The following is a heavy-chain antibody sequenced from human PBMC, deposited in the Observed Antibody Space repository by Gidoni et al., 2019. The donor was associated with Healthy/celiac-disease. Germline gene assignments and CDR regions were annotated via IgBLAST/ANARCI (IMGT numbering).Heavy chain of an antibody. V-gene: IGHV3-30*18. CDR1: GFTFSSYG. CDR2: ISYDGSNK. J-gene: IGHJ3*02. CDR3: AKDGYSSTWGAFDI. D-gene: IGHD6-13*01. Sequence: QVQLVESGGGVVQPGRSLRLSCAASGFTFSSYGMHWVRQAPGKGLEWVAVISYDGSNKYYADSVKGRFTISRDNSKNTLYLQMNSLRAEDTAVYYCAKDGYSSTWGAFDIWGQGTMVTVSS.